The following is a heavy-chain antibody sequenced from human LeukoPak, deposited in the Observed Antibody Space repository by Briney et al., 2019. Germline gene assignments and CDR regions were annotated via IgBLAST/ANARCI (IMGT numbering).Heavy chain of an antibody. D-gene: IGHD3-22*01. CDR3: ARGRGDYDSSGYFRDDAFDI. Sequence: ASVKVSCKASGYTSTSYDINWVRQATGQGLEWMGWMNPSSGNTGYAQKFQGRVTMTRNTSISTAYMELSSLRSEDTAVYYCARGRGDYDSSGYFRDDAFDIWGQGTMVTVSS. CDR2: MNPSSGNT. J-gene: IGHJ3*02. CDR1: GYTSTSYD. V-gene: IGHV1-8*01.